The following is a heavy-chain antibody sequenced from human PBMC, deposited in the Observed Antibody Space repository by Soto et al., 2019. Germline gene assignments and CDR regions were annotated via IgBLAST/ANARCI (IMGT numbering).Heavy chain of an antibody. CDR2: IYSGGST. V-gene: IGHV3-53*01. J-gene: IGHJ6*02. Sequence: PGGSLRLSCAASGFTVSSNYMSWVRQAPGKGLEWVSVIYSGGSTYYADSVKGRFTISRDNSKNTLYLQMNSLRAEDTAVYYCARDYAANRYYYGMDVWGQGTTVTVSS. CDR1: GFTVSSNY. CDR3: ARDYAANRYYYGMDV. D-gene: IGHD2-15*01.